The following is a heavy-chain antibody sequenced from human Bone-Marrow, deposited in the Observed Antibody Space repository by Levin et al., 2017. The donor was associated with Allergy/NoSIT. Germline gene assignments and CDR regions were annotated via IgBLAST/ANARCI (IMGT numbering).Heavy chain of an antibody. Sequence: PGGSLRLSCTVSGDSISSSSTYYWGWVRQPPGKGLEWLGSIYYTGRTFYDPSLKSRVTISVDTSTNQFSLTLTSVTAADTALYYCARYGATPFYHDFWGQGTLVTVSS. CDR1: GDSISSSSTYY. CDR2: IYYTGRT. V-gene: IGHV4-39*01. CDR3: ARYGATPFYHDF. J-gene: IGHJ4*02. D-gene: IGHD3-16*01.